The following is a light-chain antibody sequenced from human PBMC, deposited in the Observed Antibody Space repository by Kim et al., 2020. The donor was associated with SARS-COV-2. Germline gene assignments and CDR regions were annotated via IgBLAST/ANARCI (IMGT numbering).Light chain of an antibody. CDR2: AAS. CDR3: QKYYSDAS. V-gene: IGKV1-27*01. CDR1: QNISNY. Sequence: SASVGDRVTITRRANQNISNYLAWYQQKPGKVPKLLIYAASTLQLGVPSRFSGTGAGTDFTLIISGQQPEDVATYYCQKYYSDASFGQGTKVDIK. J-gene: IGKJ1*01.